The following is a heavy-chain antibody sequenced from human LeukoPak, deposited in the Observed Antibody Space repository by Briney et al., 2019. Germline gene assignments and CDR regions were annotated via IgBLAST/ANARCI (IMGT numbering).Heavy chain of an antibody. J-gene: IGHJ6*02. Sequence: SQTLSLTCAISGDSVSSNSAAWNWIRQSPSRGLEWLGRTYYRSKWYNDYAVSERGRVAINPDTSKNQFSLQLTSVTPEDTAVYYCARDGPYYYGLDVWGQGTTVIVS. CDR2: TYYRSKWYN. CDR3: ARDGPYYYGLDV. CDR1: GDSVSSNSAA. V-gene: IGHV6-1*01.